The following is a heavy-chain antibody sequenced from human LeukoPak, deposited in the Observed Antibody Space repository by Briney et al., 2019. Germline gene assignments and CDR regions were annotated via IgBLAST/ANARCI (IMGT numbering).Heavy chain of an antibody. CDR3: AREMVVTATTFDY. V-gene: IGHV1-69*06. Sequence: SVKVSCKASGGTFSSYAISWVRQAPGQGPEWMGGIIPMFGTVNYAQKFQGRVTITADKSTSTAYMELSSLRSEDTAVYYCAREMVVTATTFDYWGQGTLVTVSS. D-gene: IGHD2-21*02. J-gene: IGHJ4*02. CDR1: GGTFSSYA. CDR2: IIPMFGTV.